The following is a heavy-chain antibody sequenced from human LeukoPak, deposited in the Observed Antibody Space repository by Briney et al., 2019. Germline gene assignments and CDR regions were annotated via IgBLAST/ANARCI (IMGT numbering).Heavy chain of an antibody. D-gene: IGHD3-22*01. CDR3: AANYYDGSGYYYPFVY. Sequence: SETLSLTCTVSGGSISSYYWSWIRQPPGKGLEWIGYIYYSGSTNYNPSLKSRVTISVDTSKNRYSLKLSSVTAADTAVYYCAANYYDGSGYYYPFVYWGQGTLVTVSS. CDR2: IYYSGST. J-gene: IGHJ4*02. V-gene: IGHV4-59*01. CDR1: GGSISSYY.